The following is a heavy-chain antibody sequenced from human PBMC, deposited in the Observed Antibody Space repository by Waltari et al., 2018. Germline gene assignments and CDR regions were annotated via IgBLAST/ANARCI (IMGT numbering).Heavy chain of an antibody. J-gene: IGHJ3*02. V-gene: IGHV3-7*01. CDR3: ARDRGVSGFDAFDI. D-gene: IGHD3-22*01. CDR2: IKQDGSEK. Sequence: EVQLVESGGGLVQPGGSLRLSCAASGFTFSSYWMSWVRQAPGKGLEWVANIKQDGSEKYYVDSVKGRFTISRDNAKNSLYLQMNSLRAEDTAVYYCARDRGVSGFDAFDIWGQGTMVTVSS. CDR1: GFTFSSYW.